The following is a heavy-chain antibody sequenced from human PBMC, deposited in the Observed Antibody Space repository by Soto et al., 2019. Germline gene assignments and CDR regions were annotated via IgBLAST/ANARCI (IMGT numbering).Heavy chain of an antibody. CDR3: ARVMIVLVPAAIGYGMDV. J-gene: IGHJ6*04. CDR1: GGTFSSYA. Sequence: QVQLVQSGAEVKKPGSSVKVSCKASGGTFSSYAISWVRQAPGHGLEWMGGIIPIFGTANYAQKFQGRVTITADESTSTAYMELSSLRSEDTAVYYCARVMIVLVPAAIGYGMDVWGEGTTVIVSS. CDR2: IIPIFGTA. V-gene: IGHV1-69*12. D-gene: IGHD2-2*01.